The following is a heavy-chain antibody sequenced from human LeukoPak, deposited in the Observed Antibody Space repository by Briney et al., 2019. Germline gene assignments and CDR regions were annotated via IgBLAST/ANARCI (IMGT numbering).Heavy chain of an antibody. CDR3: AREGRTYYDFWSGSAYGMDV. D-gene: IGHD3-3*01. V-gene: IGHV3-66*01. J-gene: IGHJ6*02. CDR1: GFTVSSNY. Sequence: GGSLRLSCAASGFTVSSNYMSWVRQAPGKGLEWVSVIYSGGSTYYADSVKGRFTISRDNSKNTLYLQMNSLRAEDTAVCYCAREGRTYYDFWSGSAYGMDVWGQGTTVTVSS. CDR2: IYSGGST.